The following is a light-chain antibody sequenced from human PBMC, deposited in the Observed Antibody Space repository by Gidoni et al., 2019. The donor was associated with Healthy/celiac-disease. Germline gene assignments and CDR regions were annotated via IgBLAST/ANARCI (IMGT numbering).Light chain of an antibody. CDR3: QQYNNWPPWT. Sequence: EIVMTQSPATLSVSPGVRATLSCRARQSVSSNLAWYQQKPGQAPRLLIYGASTRATGIPARVSGSGSGTEFTLTISSLQSEDFAVYYCQQYNNWPPWTFGQGTKVEIK. V-gene: IGKV3-15*01. CDR2: GAS. J-gene: IGKJ1*01. CDR1: QSVSSN.